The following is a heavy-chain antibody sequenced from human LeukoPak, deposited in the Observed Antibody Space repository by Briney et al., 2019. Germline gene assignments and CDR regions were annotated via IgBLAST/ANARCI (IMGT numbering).Heavy chain of an antibody. Sequence: GGSLRLSCAASGFTFSNTWMSWVRQAPGKWLEWVARIKSKTEGETIDYSTPVKGRFTISRDDSKTTLYLQKNTLKTADAAVYYCITNHKDNWNHPGDIWGQGTMVTVSS. D-gene: IGHD1-14*01. CDR3: ITNHKDNWNHPGDI. J-gene: IGHJ3*02. CDR1: GFTFSNTW. CDR2: IKSKTEGETI. V-gene: IGHV3-15*01.